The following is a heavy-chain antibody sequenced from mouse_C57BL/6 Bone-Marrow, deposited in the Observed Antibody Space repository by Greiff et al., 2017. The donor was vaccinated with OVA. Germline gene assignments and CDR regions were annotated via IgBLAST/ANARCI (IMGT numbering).Heavy chain of an antibody. CDR2: INPSSGYT. V-gene: IGHV1-4*01. CDR1: GYTFTSYT. Sequence: QVQLQQSGAELARPGASVKMSCKASGYTFTSYTMHWVKQRPGQGLEWIGYINPSSGYTKYNQKFKDKATLTADKSSSTAYMQLSSLTSEDSVVYYCARWILRSYAMDYWGQGTSVTVSS. J-gene: IGHJ4*01. D-gene: IGHD2-3*01. CDR3: ARWILRSYAMDY.